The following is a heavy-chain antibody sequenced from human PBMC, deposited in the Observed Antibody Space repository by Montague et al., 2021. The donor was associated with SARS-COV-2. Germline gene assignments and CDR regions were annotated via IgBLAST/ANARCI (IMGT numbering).Heavy chain of an antibody. CDR2: IYSSGST. J-gene: IGHJ5*02. CDR1: GFTVSSNY. CDR3: ARQILTMVRGVPRNWFDP. Sequence: SLRLSWAASGFTVSSNYMTWVRQAPGKGLEWVSLIYSSGSTFLADSVQGRFTISRDNSNDTLYLHMNSLRAEDTAVYYCARQILTMVRGVPRNWFDPWGQGTLVTVSS. D-gene: IGHD3-10*01. V-gene: IGHV3-66*04.